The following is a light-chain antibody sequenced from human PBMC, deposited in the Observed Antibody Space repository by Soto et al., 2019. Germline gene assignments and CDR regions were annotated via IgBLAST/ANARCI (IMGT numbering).Light chain of an antibody. J-gene: IGKJ3*01. V-gene: IGKV1-27*01. CDR1: QSISNY. Sequence: DSQMTQSPSSLSASVGDRVTITCRASQSISNYLDWYQQKPGKVPKLLIYAASTLQSGVPSRFSGSGSGTDFTLTISSLQPEYVATYYCQREFTFGPGTKVDIK. CDR2: AAS. CDR3: QREFT.